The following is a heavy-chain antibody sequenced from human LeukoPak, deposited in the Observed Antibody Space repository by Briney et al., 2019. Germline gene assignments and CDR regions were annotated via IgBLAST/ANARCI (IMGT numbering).Heavy chain of an antibody. Sequence: SETLFLTCTVSGGSISSYYWSWIRQPAGKGLEWIGRIYTSGSTNYNPSLKSRVTMSVDTSKNQFSLKLSSVTAADTAVYYCARGDFWSGYYTHFDYWGQGTLVTVSS. V-gene: IGHV4-4*07. CDR2: IYTSGST. CDR3: ARGDFWSGYYTHFDY. J-gene: IGHJ4*02. D-gene: IGHD3-3*01. CDR1: GGSISSYY.